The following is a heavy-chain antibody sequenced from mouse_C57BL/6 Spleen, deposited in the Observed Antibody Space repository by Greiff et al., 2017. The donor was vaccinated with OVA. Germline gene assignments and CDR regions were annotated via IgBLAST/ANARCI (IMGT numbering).Heavy chain of an antibody. Sequence: QVQLQQPGAELVKPGASVKLSCKASGYTFTSYWMPWVKQRPGQGLEWIGEIDPSDSYTNYNQKFKGKATLTVDTSSSTAYMQLSSLTSEDSAVYYCARRNDYLYYAMDYWGQGTSVTVSS. J-gene: IGHJ4*01. V-gene: IGHV1-50*01. CDR1: GYTFTSYW. CDR3: ARRNDYLYYAMDY. D-gene: IGHD2-4*01. CDR2: IDPSDSYT.